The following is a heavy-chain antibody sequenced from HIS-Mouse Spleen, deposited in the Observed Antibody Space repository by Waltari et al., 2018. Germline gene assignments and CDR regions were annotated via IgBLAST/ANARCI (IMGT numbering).Heavy chain of an antibody. Sequence: EVQLVESGGGLVQPGRSLRLSCAACGFTFDDYAMHWVRQAPGKGLEWVSGISWNSGSIGYADSVKGRFTISRDNAKNSLYLQMNSLRAEDTALYYCAKIGGGCTNGVCYDYWGQGTLVTVSS. CDR2: ISWNSGSI. D-gene: IGHD2-8*01. CDR1: GFTFDDYA. V-gene: IGHV3-9*01. J-gene: IGHJ4*02. CDR3: AKIGGGCTNGVCYDY.